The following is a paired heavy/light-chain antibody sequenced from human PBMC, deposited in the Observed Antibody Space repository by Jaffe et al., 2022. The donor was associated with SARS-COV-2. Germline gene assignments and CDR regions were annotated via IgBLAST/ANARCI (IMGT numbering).Light chain of an antibody. CDR3: VLYMGSGISV. J-gene: IGLJ3*02. Sequence: QTVVTQEPSISVSPGGTVTLTCGLNSDSVSSGYHPSWYQQTPGQTPRTLIYSTKIRSSGVPDRFSGSILGNKAALTITGAQADDESHYYCVLYMGSGISVFGGGTKLTVL. V-gene: IGLV8-61*01. CDR1: SDSVSSGYH. CDR2: STK.
Heavy chain of an antibody. CDR3: ARHAVIGFDN. CDR1: GGSISITSFY. Sequence: QLQLQESGPGLVKPSETLSISCSVSGGSISITSFYWGWIRQPPGKGLEWIGSIYYSGTTYYNPSLKSRVTMSVDTSKNQFSLKLNSVTAADTAVYFCARHAVIGFDNWGQGTLVTVSS. J-gene: IGHJ4*02. CDR2: IYYSGTT. V-gene: IGHV4-39*01.